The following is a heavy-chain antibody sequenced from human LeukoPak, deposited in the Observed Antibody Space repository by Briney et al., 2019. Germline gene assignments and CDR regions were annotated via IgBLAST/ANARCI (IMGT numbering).Heavy chain of an antibody. V-gene: IGHV3-7*01. CDR2: IKQDGSEK. D-gene: IGHD3-22*01. CDR1: GFTFSSYW. J-gene: IGHJ5*02. CDR3: AQECVDSSGYYYVPNWFDP. Sequence: PGGSLRLSCAASGFTFSSYWMSWVRQAPGKGLEWVANIKQDGSEKYYVDSVKGRFTISRDNAKNSLYLQMSSLRAEDTAMYYCAQECVDSSGYYYVPNWFDPWGQGTLVTVSS.